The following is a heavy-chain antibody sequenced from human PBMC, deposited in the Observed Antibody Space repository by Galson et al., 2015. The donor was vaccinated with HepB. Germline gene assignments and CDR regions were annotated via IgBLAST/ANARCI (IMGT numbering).Heavy chain of an antibody. CDR3: ARSIMITFGGVWGWFDP. CDR2: ISSSGSTI. Sequence: SLRLSCAASGFTFSDYHMSWIRQALGKGLEWVSYISSSGSTIYYADSVKGRFTISRDNAKNSLYLQMNSLRAEDTAVYYCARSIMITFGGVWGWFDPWGQGTLVTVSS. D-gene: IGHD3-16*01. CDR1: GFTFSDYH. V-gene: IGHV3-11*01. J-gene: IGHJ5*02.